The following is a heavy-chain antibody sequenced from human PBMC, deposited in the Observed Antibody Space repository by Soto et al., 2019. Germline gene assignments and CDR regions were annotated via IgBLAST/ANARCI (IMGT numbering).Heavy chain of an antibody. CDR3: ARGGYYYGSGSNPYGLPYYYYGMDV. V-gene: IGHV1-2*02. J-gene: IGHJ6*02. D-gene: IGHD3-10*01. Sequence: ASVKVSCKASGYTFTGYYMHWVRQAPGQGLEWMGWINPNSGGTNYAQKFQGRVTMTRDTSISTAYMELSRLRSDDTAVYYCARGGYYYGSGSNPYGLPYYYYGMDVWGQGTTVTVSS. CDR1: GYTFTGYY. CDR2: INPNSGGT.